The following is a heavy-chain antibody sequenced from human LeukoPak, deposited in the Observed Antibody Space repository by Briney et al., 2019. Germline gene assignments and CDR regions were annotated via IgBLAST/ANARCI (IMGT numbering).Heavy chain of an antibody. D-gene: IGHD2-15*01. CDR3: ASGRGY. J-gene: IGHJ4*02. CDR1: GFTFSSYS. CDR2: ISGSSSSI. Sequence: PGGSLRLSCAASGFTFSSYSMFWVRQAPGKGLEWVSYISGSSSSIYYADSVKGRLTISRDNAKNSLYLQMNSPRAEDTAVYYCASGRGYWGQGTLVTVSS. V-gene: IGHV3-48*01.